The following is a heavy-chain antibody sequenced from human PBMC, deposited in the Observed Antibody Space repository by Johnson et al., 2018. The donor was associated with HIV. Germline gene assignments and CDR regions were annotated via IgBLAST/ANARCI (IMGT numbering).Heavy chain of an antibody. CDR3: ARSGWYLSYAFDI. J-gene: IGHJ3*02. D-gene: IGHD6-19*01. V-gene: IGHV3-66*01. CDR2: IYSGGST. Sequence: EVQLMESGGGLVQPGGSLRLSCAASGFTVSSNYMSWVRQAPGKGLEWVSVIYSGGSTYYADSVKGRFTISRDNYKNTLYLQMNSLRAEDTAVYYCARSGWYLSYAFDIWGQGTMVTVSS. CDR1: GFTVSSNY.